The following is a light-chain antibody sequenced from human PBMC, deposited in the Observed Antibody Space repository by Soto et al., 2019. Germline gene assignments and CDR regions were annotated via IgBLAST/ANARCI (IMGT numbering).Light chain of an antibody. J-gene: IGKJ4*01. CDR1: QGIGSF. V-gene: IGKV1D-12*01. CDR3: QQSDSFPLT. CDR2: TAS. Sequence: DIQMTQSPSSVSASVGDRVTITCRASQGIGSFLSWYQQKPGKAPKLLIYTASTLQSGVPSRFSGSGSGTDFTLTISSLQPGDYETYYWQQSDSFPLTVGGGTKVEIQ.